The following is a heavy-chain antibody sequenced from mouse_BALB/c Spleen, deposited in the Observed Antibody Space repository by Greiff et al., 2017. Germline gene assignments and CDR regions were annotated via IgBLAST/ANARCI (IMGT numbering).Heavy chain of an antibody. D-gene: IGHD2-1*01. CDR3: ARSPLPGYFDY. J-gene: IGHJ2*01. Sequence: VQLQQSGAELVRPGTSVKVSCKASGYAFTNYLIEWVKQRPGQGLEWIGVINPGSGGTNYNEKFKGKATLTADKSSSTAYMQLSSLTSDDSAVYFCARSPLPGYFDYWGQGTTLTVSS. CDR2: INPGSGGT. CDR1: GYAFTNYL. V-gene: IGHV1-54*01.